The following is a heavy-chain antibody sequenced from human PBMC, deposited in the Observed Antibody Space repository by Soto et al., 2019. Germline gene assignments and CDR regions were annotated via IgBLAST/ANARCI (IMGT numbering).Heavy chain of an antibody. J-gene: IGHJ6*02. CDR3: ARETYYDFWSGPYYGMDV. Sequence: GGSLRLSCAASGFTFSSYAMHWVRQAPGKGLEWVAVISYDGSNKYYADSVKGRFTISRDNSKNTLYLQMNSLRAEDTAVYFCARETYYDFWSGPYYGMDVWGQGTTVTVSS. V-gene: IGHV3-30-3*01. D-gene: IGHD3-3*01. CDR1: GFTFSSYA. CDR2: ISYDGSNK.